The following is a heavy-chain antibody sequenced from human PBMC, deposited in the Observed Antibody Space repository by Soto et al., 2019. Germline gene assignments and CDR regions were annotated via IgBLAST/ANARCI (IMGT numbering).Heavy chain of an antibody. CDR2: MNPNSGNT. J-gene: IGHJ6*03. CDR3: ARAYGIVVVPAATSYYMDV. CDR1: GYTFTSYD. D-gene: IGHD2-2*01. V-gene: IGHV1-8*01. Sequence: AASVKVSCKASGYTFTSYDINWVRQATGQGLEWMGWMNPNSGNTGYAQKFQGRVTMTRNTSISTAYMELSSLRSEDTAVYYCARAYGIVVVPAATSYYMDVWGKGTTVTVSS.